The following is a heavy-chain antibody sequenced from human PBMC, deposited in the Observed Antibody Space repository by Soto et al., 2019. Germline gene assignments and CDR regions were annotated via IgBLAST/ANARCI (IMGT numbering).Heavy chain of an antibody. CDR3: VRLERGTATTVVDAFDI. Sequence: QVQLQQWGAGLLKPSETLSLTCAVYGGSISSSTNYYWSWIRQPPGKGLEWIGEMSHSGGTHFNPSLRSRVTISVDTSKNQFSLEMTSVTAADTALYYCVRLERGTATTVVDAFDIWGPGTMVTVSS. J-gene: IGHJ3*02. CDR1: GGSISSSTNYY. CDR2: MSHSGGT. D-gene: IGHD1-1*01. V-gene: IGHV4-34*01.